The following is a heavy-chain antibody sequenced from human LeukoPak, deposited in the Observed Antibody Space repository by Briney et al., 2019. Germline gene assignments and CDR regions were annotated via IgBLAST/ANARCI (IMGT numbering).Heavy chain of an antibody. CDR1: GSSVSSNY. CDR2: INSDGSST. D-gene: IGHD3/OR15-3a*01. Sequence: PGGSLRLSCVASGSSVSSNYMSWVRRAPGKGLVWVSRINSDGSSTSYADSVKGRFTISRDNAKNTLYLQMNSLRAEDTAIYYCAREGFCTGNICSFDFWGQGTLVTVSS. J-gene: IGHJ4*02. V-gene: IGHV3-74*01. CDR3: AREGFCTGNICSFDF.